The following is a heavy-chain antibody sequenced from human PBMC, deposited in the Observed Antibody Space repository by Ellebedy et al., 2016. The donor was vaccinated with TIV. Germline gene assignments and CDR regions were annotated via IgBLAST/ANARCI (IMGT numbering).Heavy chain of an antibody. J-gene: IGHJ4*02. CDR1: GGSFSGYY. V-gene: IGHV4-34*01. CDR3: ARDRVQSFDY. CDR2: INHSGST. Sequence: SETLSLTCAVYGGSFSGYYWSWIRQPPGKGLEWIGEINHSGSTNYNPSLKSRVTISVDTSKNQFSLKLSSVTAADTAVYYCARDRVQSFDYWGQGTLVTVSS. D-gene: IGHD3-10*01.